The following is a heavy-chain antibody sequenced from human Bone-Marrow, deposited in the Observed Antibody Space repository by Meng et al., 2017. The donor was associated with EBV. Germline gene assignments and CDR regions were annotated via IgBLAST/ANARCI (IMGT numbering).Heavy chain of an antibody. CDR1: AFTCHDYY. J-gene: IGHJ4*02. CDR2: ISSSGSTI. CDR3: ANEGGELKG. Sequence: HVQRGGSWGILVKPVGTRIRSCAASAFTCHDYYMTGIHQAQGNGLECVSYISSSGSTISYAYSVKGRFTISRDNAKNSLYLQMNSLRAEDTAVYYCANEGGELKGWGQGTLVTVSS. D-gene: IGHD1-26*01. V-gene: IGHV3-11*01.